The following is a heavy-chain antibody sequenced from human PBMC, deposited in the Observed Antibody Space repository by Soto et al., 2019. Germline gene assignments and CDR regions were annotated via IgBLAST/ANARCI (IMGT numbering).Heavy chain of an antibody. Sequence: QVQLVESGGGVVQPERSLTLSCAAAGFTFSSYGMHWVRQAPGKGLEWVEVIWHDGMNKYYADSVRGRFIIARDNSKNTLYLQMHSLRAEDTAVYYCARARGSDDPIDYWGQGTLVTVSS. CDR3: ARARGSDDPIDY. D-gene: IGHD3-10*01. J-gene: IGHJ4*02. CDR2: IWHDGMNK. V-gene: IGHV3-33*01. CDR1: GFTFSSYG.